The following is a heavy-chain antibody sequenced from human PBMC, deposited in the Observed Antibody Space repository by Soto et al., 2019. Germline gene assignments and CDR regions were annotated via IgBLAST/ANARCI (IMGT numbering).Heavy chain of an antibody. D-gene: IGHD2-21*02. V-gene: IGHV4-4*02. CDR3: ARDLWGYCGADCYPLDV. Sequence: SETLSLTCVVSGDSLSRSYWWSWVRKLPGKGLEWIGEIYHSGSTIYNPSLKSRVTISVDTAKNQFSLKLNSVTAADTAVYYCARDLWGYCGADCYPLDVWGQGTTVTVSS. J-gene: IGHJ6*02. CDR1: GDSLSRSYW. CDR2: IYHSGST.